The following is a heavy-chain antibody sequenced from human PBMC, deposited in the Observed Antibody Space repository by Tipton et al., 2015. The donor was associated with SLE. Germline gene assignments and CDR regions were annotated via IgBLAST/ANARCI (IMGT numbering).Heavy chain of an antibody. D-gene: IGHD6-13*01. V-gene: IGHV4-59*01. Sequence: TLSLTCTVSGGSMIAYYWSWIRQSPGKGLEWIGCVYYSGSTNYSPSLKSRVTISVDTPKNQLSLKLSSVTAADTAIYYCTRGIAAAVTEGYYYGMDVWGQGTTVTVSS. J-gene: IGHJ6*02. CDR1: GGSMIAYY. CDR2: VYYSGST. CDR3: TRGIAAAVTEGYYYGMDV.